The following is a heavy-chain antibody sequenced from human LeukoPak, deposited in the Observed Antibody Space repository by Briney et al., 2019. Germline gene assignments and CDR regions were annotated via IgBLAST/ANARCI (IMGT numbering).Heavy chain of an antibody. V-gene: IGHV3-7*04. CDR2: IRQHGSEK. Sequence: GGSLRLSCAASGFTFSNYWMSWVRQAPGKGLEWVANIRQHGSEKYYVDSVKGRFTISRDNAKNSLYLQMNSLRAEDTAIYYCTRVGYIDEGIDYWGQGTLVTVSS. CDR1: GFTFSNYW. J-gene: IGHJ4*02. CDR3: TRVGYIDEGIDY. D-gene: IGHD5-24*01.